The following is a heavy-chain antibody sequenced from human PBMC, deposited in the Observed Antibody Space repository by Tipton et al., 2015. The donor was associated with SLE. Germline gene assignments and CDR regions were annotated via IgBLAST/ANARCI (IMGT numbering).Heavy chain of an antibody. J-gene: IGHJ5*02. CDR1: GASISRHC. CDR3: ARGGASSKWLDP. CDR2: ICNSVHI. V-gene: IGHV4-59*11. Sequence: TLSLTCTVSGASISRHCWCWIRQLPGMGLEWIGYICNSVHIKYIPSLKSRVTISADTSKNQISLKLTSVTAADTAVYYCARGGASSKWLDPWGQGTLVTVSS. D-gene: IGHD6-19*01.